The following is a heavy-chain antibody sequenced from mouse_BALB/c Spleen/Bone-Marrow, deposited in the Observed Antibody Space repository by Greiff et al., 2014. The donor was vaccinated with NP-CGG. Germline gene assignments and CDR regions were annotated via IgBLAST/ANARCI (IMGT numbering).Heavy chain of an antibody. V-gene: IGHV4-1*02. J-gene: IGHJ3*01. CDR2: INPDSSTI. Sequence: EVMLVESGGGLVQPGGSLKLSCAASGFDFSRYWMTWVRQAPGKGLEWIGEINPDSSTIDYTPSLKDKFIISRDNAKNTLYLQMSKVRSEDTALYYWAGNGYYGWIAYWGQGTLVTVSA. CDR1: GFDFSRYW. CDR3: AGNGYYGWIAY. D-gene: IGHD1-1*01.